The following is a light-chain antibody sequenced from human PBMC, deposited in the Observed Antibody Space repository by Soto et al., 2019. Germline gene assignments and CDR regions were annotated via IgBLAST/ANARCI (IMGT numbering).Light chain of an antibody. Sequence: DIVMTQSPDSLAVSLGERATINCKSSQSVLYSSNNKNYLAWYQQKPGQPPKLLIYWASTRESGVPDRFSGSGSGTDFTLTISSLRAEDVAVYYCQQSRTFGQGTKVEIK. V-gene: IGKV4-1*01. CDR1: QSVLYSSNNKNY. J-gene: IGKJ1*01. CDR2: WAS. CDR3: QQSRT.